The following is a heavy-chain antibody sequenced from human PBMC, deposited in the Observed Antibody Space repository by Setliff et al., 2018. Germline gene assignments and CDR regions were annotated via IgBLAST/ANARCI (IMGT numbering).Heavy chain of an antibody. CDR1: GYTFTGYY. CDR2: INPNSGGT. J-gene: IGHJ5*02. D-gene: IGHD3-9*01. Sequence: GASVKVSCKASGYTFTGYYMHWVRQAPGQGPEWMGRINPNSGGTNYAQKFQGRVTMTRDTSISTAYMELSRLRSDDTAVYYCARSYYDILTRNWFDPWGQGTLVTVSS. V-gene: IGHV1-2*06. CDR3: ARSYYDILTRNWFDP.